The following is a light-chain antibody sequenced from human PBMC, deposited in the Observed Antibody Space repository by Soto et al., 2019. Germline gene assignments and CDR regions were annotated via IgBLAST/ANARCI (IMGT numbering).Light chain of an antibody. CDR2: DAS. CDR3: HHRSNWPYT. Sequence: EIVLTQSPATLSLSPGDRATLSCRASQSVGSYLVWFQQKPGQAPRLLIYDASNRANGIPVRFSGSGSGTDFTLSISSLEPEDFAVYYCHHRSNWPYTVGQGTKLEIK. CDR1: QSVGSY. V-gene: IGKV3-11*01. J-gene: IGKJ2*01.